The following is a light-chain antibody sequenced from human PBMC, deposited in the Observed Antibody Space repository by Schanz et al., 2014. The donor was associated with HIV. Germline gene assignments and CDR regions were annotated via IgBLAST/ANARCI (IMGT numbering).Light chain of an antibody. V-gene: IGLV1-40*01. CDR1: SSNIGSVYD. J-gene: IGLJ6*01. Sequence: QSVLTQPPSVSGAPGQRVTISCTGSSSNIGSVYDVHWYQQLPGTAPKHLIFANSDRPSGVPDRFSGSKSGTSASLAISGLQSGDEADYYCAAWDDTLKGYVFGSGTKLTVL. CDR2: ANS. CDR3: AAWDDTLKGYV.